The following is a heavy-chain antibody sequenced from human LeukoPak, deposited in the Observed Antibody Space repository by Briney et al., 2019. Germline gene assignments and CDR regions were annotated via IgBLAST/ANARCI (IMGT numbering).Heavy chain of an antibody. V-gene: IGHV1-69*13. CDR3: ARFDPGVHPGDY. D-gene: IGHD3-10*01. J-gene: IGHJ4*02. Sequence: ASVKVSCKASGGTFSNYGIGWVRQAPGQGLEWMGGIIPIFGTVNYAQNLQGRVTITADESTTTAYMELSSLRSDDTAVYYCARFDPGVHPGDYWGQGTLVTVSS. CDR2: IIPIFGTV. CDR1: GGTFSNYG.